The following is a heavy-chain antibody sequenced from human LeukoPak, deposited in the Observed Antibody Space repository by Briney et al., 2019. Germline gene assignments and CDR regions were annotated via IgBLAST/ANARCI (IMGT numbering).Heavy chain of an antibody. CDR1: GYSFTSYW. Sequence: GESLKISCKGSGYSFTSYWIGWVRQMPGKGLEWMGIIYPGDSDTRYSPSFQGQVTISADKSISTAYLQWSSLKASDTAMYYCARYRMVRGVISWFDPWGQGILVTVSS. CDR2: IYPGDSDT. V-gene: IGHV5-51*01. CDR3: ARYRMVRGVISWFDP. D-gene: IGHD3-10*01. J-gene: IGHJ5*02.